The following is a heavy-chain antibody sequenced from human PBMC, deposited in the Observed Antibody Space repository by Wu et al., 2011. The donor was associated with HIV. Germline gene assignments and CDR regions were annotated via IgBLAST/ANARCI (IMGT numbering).Heavy chain of an antibody. CDR3: ARGTYLYDSSGYYDV. Sequence: QVQLVQSGSEVKKPGSSVKVSCKASGGAFTNSALSWVRQAPGQGLEWMGRILPVFDTLNYAQKFQGRVTITADKSTKTAYMELSSLRYEDTAVYYCARGTYLYDSSGYYDVWGQGSLVTVSS. CDR1: GGAFTNSA. V-gene: IGHV1-69*14. CDR2: ILPVFDTL. D-gene: IGHD3-22*01. J-gene: IGHJ4*02.